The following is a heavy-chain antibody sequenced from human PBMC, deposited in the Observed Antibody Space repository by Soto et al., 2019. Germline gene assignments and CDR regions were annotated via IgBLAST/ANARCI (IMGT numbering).Heavy chain of an antibody. Sequence: GESLKISCEASGYIFIGYWIVWVRQMTGKGLEWMGIVYPSDSRTKYSPSFQGQVTISADTSTSTAYLQWTSLKASDTAMYYCARGNVANWFGPWGQGTLVTVSS. CDR3: ARGNVANWFGP. V-gene: IGHV5-51*01. CDR2: VYPSDSRT. J-gene: IGHJ5*02. CDR1: GYIFIGYW.